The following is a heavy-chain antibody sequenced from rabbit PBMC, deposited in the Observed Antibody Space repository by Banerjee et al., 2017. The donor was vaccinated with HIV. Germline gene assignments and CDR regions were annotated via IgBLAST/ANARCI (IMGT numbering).Heavy chain of an antibody. Sequence: QEQLVESGGGLVQPEGSLTLTCEASGFDFSNNAMCWVRQAPGKGLEWVACIYVGDGNTYYASWAKGRFTISKTSSTVDLKMTSLTAADTATYFCARDHPYAAYGGHGYADLWGQGTLSPS. CDR1: GFDFSNNA. J-gene: IGHJ4*01. CDR3: ARDHPYAAYGGHGYADL. CDR2: IYVGDGNT. V-gene: IGHV1S47*01. D-gene: IGHD6-1*01.